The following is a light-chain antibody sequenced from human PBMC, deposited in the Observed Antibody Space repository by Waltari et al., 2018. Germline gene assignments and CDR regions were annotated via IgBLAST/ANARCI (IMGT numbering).Light chain of an antibody. CDR3: SSYSSSSPLWV. CDR1: SRDVGAPNY. Sequence: QSALTPPASVSGSPGQSITLPCTGPSRDVGAPNYVPWYQQYTGKAPKVVIYEVSNRPSGVSNRCSGSKSGSTASLTISGLQAEDEADYYCSSYSSSSPLWVFGGGTKLTVL. J-gene: IGLJ3*02. CDR2: EVS. V-gene: IGLV2-14*01.